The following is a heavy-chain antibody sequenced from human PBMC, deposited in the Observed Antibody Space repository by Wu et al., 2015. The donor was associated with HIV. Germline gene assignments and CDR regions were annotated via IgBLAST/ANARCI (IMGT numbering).Heavy chain of an antibody. Sequence: QVQLVQSGAEVKKPGSSVKVSCKASGGTFSSYAISWVRQAPGQGLEWMGRIIPIFGTANYAQKFQGRVTITADESTSTAYMELSSLRSEDTAVYYCARDRGYSSSWYYYYGMDVWGQGTTVTVSS. V-gene: IGHV1-69*13. CDR3: ARDRGYSSSWYYYYGMDV. J-gene: IGHJ6*02. CDR1: GGTFSSYA. D-gene: IGHD6-13*01. CDR2: IIPIFGTA.